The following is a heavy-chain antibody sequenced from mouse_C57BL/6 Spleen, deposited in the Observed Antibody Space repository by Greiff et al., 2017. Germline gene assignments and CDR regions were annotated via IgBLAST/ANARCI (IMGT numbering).Heavy chain of an antibody. Sequence: EVMLVESGGGLVKPGGSLKLSCAASGFTFSDYGMHWVRQAPEKGLEWVAYISSGSSTIYYADTAEGRFTISRDNAKNPLFLQMTSLRSEDTAMDCCARGGRMRYAMDYWGQGTSVTVSA. CDR1: GFTFSDYG. V-gene: IGHV5-17*01. CDR3: ARGGRMRYAMDY. CDR2: ISSGSSTI. J-gene: IGHJ4*01.